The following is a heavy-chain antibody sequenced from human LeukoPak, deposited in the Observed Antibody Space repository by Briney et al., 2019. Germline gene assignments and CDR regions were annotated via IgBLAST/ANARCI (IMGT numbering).Heavy chain of an antibody. Sequence: SETLSLTCTVSGGSISGGGYYWSWLRQHPGKGLEWIGYIYYSGSTYYNPSLKSRVTISVDTSKNQFSLKLSSVTAADTAVYYCARADPPAVINAFDIWGQGTMVTVSS. J-gene: IGHJ3*02. CDR1: GGSISGGGYY. D-gene: IGHD4-23*01. CDR2: IYYSGST. V-gene: IGHV4-31*03. CDR3: ARADPPAVINAFDI.